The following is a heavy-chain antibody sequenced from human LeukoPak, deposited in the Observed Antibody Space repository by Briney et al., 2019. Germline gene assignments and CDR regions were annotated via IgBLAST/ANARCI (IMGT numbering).Heavy chain of an antibody. CDR3: AKGIAAAGTPWFDP. Sequence: GGSLRLSCAASGFTFSNYWMHWVRQAPGKGLEWVAVISYDGSNKYYADSVKGRFTISRDNSKNTLYLQMNSLRAEDTAVYYCAKGIAAAGTPWFDPWGQGTLVTVSS. J-gene: IGHJ5*02. CDR2: ISYDGSNK. V-gene: IGHV3-30*18. D-gene: IGHD6-13*01. CDR1: GFTFSNYW.